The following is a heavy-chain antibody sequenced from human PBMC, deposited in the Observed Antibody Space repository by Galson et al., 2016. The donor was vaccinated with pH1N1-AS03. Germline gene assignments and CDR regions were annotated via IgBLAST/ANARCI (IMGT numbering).Heavy chain of an antibody. Sequence: ETLSLTCTVSGGSVSNSNYYWGWIRQPPGKGLEWIGSIYYSGSAYYNPSLKSRVTISIDTSKNQFSLRLSSVTAADTAVYYCARHSGVTTTVTNAFGIWGRGTMVTVSS. CDR1: GGSVSNSNYY. CDR3: ARHSGVTTTVTNAFGI. V-gene: IGHV4-39*01. D-gene: IGHD4-17*01. J-gene: IGHJ3*02. CDR2: IYYSGSA.